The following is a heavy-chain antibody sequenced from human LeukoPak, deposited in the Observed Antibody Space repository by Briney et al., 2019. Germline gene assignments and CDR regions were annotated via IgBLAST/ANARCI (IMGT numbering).Heavy chain of an antibody. V-gene: IGHV3-7*01. CDR3: ARWDIRGTAHQLDY. CDR1: GFTLSAHW. CDR2: INQDGGAK. Sequence: GGSLRLSCAASGFTLSAHWMTWVRQAPGRGLEWVANINQDGGAKYFLASVKGRFTISRDNAKNSMYLQMNSLRAEDTAVYYCARWDIRGTAHQLDYWGQGILVTVSS. J-gene: IGHJ4*02. D-gene: IGHD1-7*01.